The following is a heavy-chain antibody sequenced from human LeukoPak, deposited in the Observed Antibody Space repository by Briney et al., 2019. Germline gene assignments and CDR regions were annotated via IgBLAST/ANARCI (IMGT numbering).Heavy chain of an antibody. J-gene: IGHJ4*02. Sequence: GGSLRLSCAASGCTFSSYGMHWARQAPAKGLEWVAFIRYDGSNKYYADSVKGRFTASRDNSKNTLYLQMNSLRAEDTAVYYCPKDGQWELLRGRDFDYWGQGTLVTVSS. CDR1: GCTFSSYG. D-gene: IGHD1-26*01. CDR2: IRYDGSNK. CDR3: PKDGQWELLRGRDFDY. V-gene: IGHV3-30*02.